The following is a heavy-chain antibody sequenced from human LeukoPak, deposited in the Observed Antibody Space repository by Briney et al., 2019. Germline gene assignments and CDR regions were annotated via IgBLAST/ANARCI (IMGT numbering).Heavy chain of an antibody. CDR1: GYTFTSYA. CDR2: INAGNGNT. CDR3: ARVGYDILTGYDY. V-gene: IGHV1-3*01. Sequence: ASVKVSCKASGYTFTSYAMHWVRQAPGQRLEWMGWINAGNGNTEYSQKFQGRVTITRDTSASTAYMELSSLRSEDTAVYYCARVGYDILTGYDYWGQGTLVTVSS. D-gene: IGHD3-9*01. J-gene: IGHJ4*02.